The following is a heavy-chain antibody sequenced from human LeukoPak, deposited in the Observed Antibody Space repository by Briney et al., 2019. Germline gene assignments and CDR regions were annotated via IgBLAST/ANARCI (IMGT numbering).Heavy chain of an antibody. CDR1: GFTFSSYT. CDR3: ARDVAEWSGELLEPESYYGMDV. V-gene: IGHV3-48*02. D-gene: IGHD3-10*01. J-gene: IGHJ6*02. CDR2: ISSSGTTR. Sequence: GGSLRLSCTASGFTFSSYTMNWVRQAPGKGLEWVSYISSSGTTRYYADSVKGRFTISRDNVNNLLYLQMNSLGDEDTAVYFCARDVAEWSGELLEPESYYGMDVWGQGTTVTVSS.